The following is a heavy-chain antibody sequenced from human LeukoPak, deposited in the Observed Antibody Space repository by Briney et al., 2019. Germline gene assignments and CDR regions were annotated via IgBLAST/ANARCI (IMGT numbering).Heavy chain of an antibody. V-gene: IGHV5-51*01. Sequence: PGESLKISCKGSGYSFAMYWIGWVRQMPGKGLEWMGIIYPGDSDTRYSPSFQGQVTISVDKSISTAYLQWSSLKASDTATYYCACHVGNSAWENWGQGTLVTVSS. J-gene: IGHJ4*02. CDR3: ACHVGNSAWEN. CDR2: IYPGDSDT. D-gene: IGHD1-26*01. CDR1: GYSFAMYW.